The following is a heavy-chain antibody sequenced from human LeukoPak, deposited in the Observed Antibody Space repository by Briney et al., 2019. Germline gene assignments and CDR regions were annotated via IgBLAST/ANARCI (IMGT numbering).Heavy chain of an antibody. CDR3: ARDRSPIAVAGVQKDDAFDI. V-gene: IGHV4-34*01. CDR1: GGSFSGYY. Sequence: AETLSLTCAVYGGSFSGYYWSWIGQPPGKGLEWIGEINHSGSTNYNPSLKSRVTISVDTSKNQFSLKLSSVTAADTAVYYCARDRSPIAVAGVQKDDAFDIWGQGTMVTVSS. D-gene: IGHD6-19*01. J-gene: IGHJ3*02. CDR2: INHSGST.